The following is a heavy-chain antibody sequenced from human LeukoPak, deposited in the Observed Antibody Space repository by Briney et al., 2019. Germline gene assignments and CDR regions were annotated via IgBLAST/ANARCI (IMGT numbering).Heavy chain of an antibody. V-gene: IGHV4-39*07. J-gene: IGHJ5*02. CDR2: MYYTGNT. CDR1: GGSISSRSYS. CDR3: AKGYTNGVNQEVWLDP. Sequence: SSETLSLTCTVSGGSISSRSYSWGWLRQPPGKGLEWIGSMYYTGNTDYNPSLKSRLTMSIDTSKNQFSLKLSSVTAADTAVYFCAKGYTNGVNQEVWLDPWGQGTLVTVSS. D-gene: IGHD2-8*01.